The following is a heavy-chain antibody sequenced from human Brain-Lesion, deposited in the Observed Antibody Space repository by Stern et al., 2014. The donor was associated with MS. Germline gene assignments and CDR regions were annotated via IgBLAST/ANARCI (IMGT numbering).Heavy chain of an antibody. CDR2: IYYSGNT. Sequence: VHLVESGPGLVKPSETLSLTCTVAGGSVSSTSYAWAWIRQPPGKGLEWIGTIYYSGNTYYSPSLKRRLTISLDTSQNPFSLQLGSVTAADTAVYYCAGEEDIRYCSGGSCTGNWFDPWGQGTLVTVSS. J-gene: IGHJ5*02. CDR1: GGSVSSTSYA. D-gene: IGHD2-15*01. V-gene: IGHV4-39*01. CDR3: AGEEDIRYCSGGSCTGNWFDP.